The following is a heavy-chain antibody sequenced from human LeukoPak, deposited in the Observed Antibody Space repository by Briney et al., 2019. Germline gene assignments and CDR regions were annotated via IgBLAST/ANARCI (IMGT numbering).Heavy chain of an antibody. V-gene: IGHV1-46*01. J-gene: IGHJ6*02. CDR3: ARDFGSVAMATIRLRYYYGMDV. CDR1: GYTFIRYY. D-gene: IGHD5-24*01. Sequence: APVKVSCKASGYTFIRYYMHWVRQAPGQGLEWMGIINPSGGSRRYAQKFQDRVSMTRDTSTSTVYMELSSLRSDDTAVYYCARDFGSVAMATIRLRYYYGMDVWGQGTTVIVSS. CDR2: INPSGGSR.